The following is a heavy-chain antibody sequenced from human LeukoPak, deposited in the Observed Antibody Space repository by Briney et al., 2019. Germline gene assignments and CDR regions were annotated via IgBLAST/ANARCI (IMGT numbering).Heavy chain of an antibody. J-gene: IGHJ3*02. D-gene: IGHD6-13*01. CDR1: GYIFATYW. CDR2: IYPGDSDT. V-gene: IGHV5-51*01. CDR3: ARNRQPVYYIAAAGTGAFDI. Sequence: GESLKISCKGSGYIFATYWIGWVRQMPGKGLEWMGIIYPGDSDTRYSPSFQGQVTISADKSISTAYLQWSSLKASDTAMYYCARNRQPVYYIAAAGTGAFDIWGQGTMVTVSS.